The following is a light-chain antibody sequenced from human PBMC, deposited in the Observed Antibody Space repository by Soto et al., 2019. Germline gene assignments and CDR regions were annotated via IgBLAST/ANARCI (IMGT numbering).Light chain of an antibody. V-gene: IGLV2-14*03. J-gene: IGLJ1*01. CDR3: SSYTSSSTLGV. CDR2: DVS. CDR1: SSDVGGYDY. Sequence: QSVLTQPASVSGSPGQSITISCTGTSSDVGGYDYVSWYQHHPGKAPKLMIYDVSHRPSGVSNRFSGSKSGNTASLTISGLQAEDEADYYCSSYTSSSTLGVFGTGTKVTVL.